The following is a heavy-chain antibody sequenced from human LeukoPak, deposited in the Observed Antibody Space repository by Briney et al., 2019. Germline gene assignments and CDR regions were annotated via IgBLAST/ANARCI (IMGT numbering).Heavy chain of an antibody. J-gene: IGHJ6*02. V-gene: IGHV4-31*03. CDR3: ARDRVVVANWYYYGMDV. Sequence: SETLSLTCTVSGGSISSGGYYWSWIRQHPGTGLEWIGYIYYSGSTYYNPSLKSRVTISVDTSKNQFSLKLSSVTAADTAVYYCARDRVVVANWYYYGMDVWGQGTTVTVSS. D-gene: IGHD2-15*01. CDR2: IYYSGST. CDR1: GGSISSGGYY.